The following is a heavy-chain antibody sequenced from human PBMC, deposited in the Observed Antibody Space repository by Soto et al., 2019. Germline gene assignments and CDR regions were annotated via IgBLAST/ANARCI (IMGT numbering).Heavy chain of an antibody. J-gene: IGHJ5*02. V-gene: IGHV1-3*01. D-gene: IGHD6-19*01. CDR2: INAGNGNT. Sequence: ASVKVSCKASGYTFTSYAMHWVRQAPGQRLEWMGWINAGNGNTKYSQKFQGRVTITRDTSASTAYMELSSLRSDDTAVYYCARDFTADKATRRRSGWYEPQTSPWGQATLVTVSS. CDR3: ARDFTADKATRRRSGWYEPQTSP. CDR1: GYTFTSYA.